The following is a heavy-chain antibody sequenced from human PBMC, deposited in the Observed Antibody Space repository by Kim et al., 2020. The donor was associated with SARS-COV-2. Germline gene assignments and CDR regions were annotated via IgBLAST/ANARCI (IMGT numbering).Heavy chain of an antibody. J-gene: IGHJ5*02. D-gene: IGHD6-13*01. CDR3: ARLPYSSSRVNWFDP. Sequence: PSLKRRVTISVDTSKNQVSLKLSSVTAADTAVYYCARLPYSSSRVNWFDPWGQGTLVTVSS. V-gene: IGHV4-39*01.